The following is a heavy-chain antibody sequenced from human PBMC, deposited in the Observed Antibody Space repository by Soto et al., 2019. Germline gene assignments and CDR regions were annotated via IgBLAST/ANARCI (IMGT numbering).Heavy chain of an antibody. CDR3: ANLDMITFGGVIGPNDEFDI. D-gene: IGHD3-16*02. V-gene: IGHV4-59*02. CDR1: GASVSHGY. Sequence: PSETLSLTCNVSGASVSHGYWSWIRQPPGKGLEWIGFMYFGGSFNYNPSLTSRATISVETSKNQFSMKLTSVTASDTAVYYCANLDMITFGGVIGPNDEFDIWGQGTMVTVSS. CDR2: MYFGGSF. J-gene: IGHJ3*02.